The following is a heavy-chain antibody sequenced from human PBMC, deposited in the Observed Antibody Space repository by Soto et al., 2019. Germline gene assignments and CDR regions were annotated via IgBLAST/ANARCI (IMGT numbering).Heavy chain of an antibody. V-gene: IGHV4-59*01. CDR1: GGSISSYY. CDR3: ARVHSGYDNFDY. Sequence: SETLSLTCTVSGGSISSYYWSWIRQPPGKGLEWIGYIYYSGSTNYNPSLKSRVTISVDTSKNQFSLKLSSVTAADTAVYYCARVHSGYDNFDYWGQGTLVTV. J-gene: IGHJ4*02. CDR2: IYYSGST. D-gene: IGHD5-12*01.